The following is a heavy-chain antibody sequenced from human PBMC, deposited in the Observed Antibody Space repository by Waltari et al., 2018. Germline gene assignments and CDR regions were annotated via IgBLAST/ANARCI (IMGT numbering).Heavy chain of an antibody. D-gene: IGHD1-1*01. CDR1: GFTFSPYD. CDR3: AGVNWNDRTFAI. Sequence: EVQLVESGGGLAQPGGSLRLSCEASGFTFSPYDMHWVRQGTGKRLEWVSAIGTYGNTFYIDSVKGRFTISRENAKSSLYLQMNSLRAEDTAMYYCAGVNWNDRTFAIWGQGTLVTVSS. CDR2: IGTYGNT. J-gene: IGHJ3*02. V-gene: IGHV3-13*01.